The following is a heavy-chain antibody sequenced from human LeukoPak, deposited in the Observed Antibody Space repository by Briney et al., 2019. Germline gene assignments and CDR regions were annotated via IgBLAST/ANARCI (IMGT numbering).Heavy chain of an antibody. CDR3: ARRVITIFGVVSYYYYYGMDV. CDR2: IIPIFGTA. J-gene: IGHJ6*02. Sequence: SVKVSCKASGGTFSSYAISWARQAPGQGLEWMGGIIPIFGTANYAQKFQGRVTITADESTSTAYMELSSLRSEDTAVYYCARRVITIFGVVSYYYYYGMDVWGQGTTVTVSS. CDR1: GGTFSSYA. V-gene: IGHV1-69*13. D-gene: IGHD3-3*01.